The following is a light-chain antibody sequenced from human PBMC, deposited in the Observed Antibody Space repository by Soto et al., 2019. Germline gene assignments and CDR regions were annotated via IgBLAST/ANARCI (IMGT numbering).Light chain of an antibody. CDR3: AAWDDSLNCVV. CDR1: SSDVGGYNY. Sequence: QSALTQPASVSGSPGQSITISCTGTSSDVGGYNYVSWYQQHPGKAPKLMIYEVSNRPSGVSNRFSGSKSGNTASLTISGLQAEDEADYYCAAWDDSLNCVVFGGGTKVTVL. J-gene: IGLJ2*01. CDR2: EVS. V-gene: IGLV2-14*01.